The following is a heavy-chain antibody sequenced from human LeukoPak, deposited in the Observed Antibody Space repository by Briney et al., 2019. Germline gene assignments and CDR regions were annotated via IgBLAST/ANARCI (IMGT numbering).Heavy chain of an antibody. D-gene: IGHD3-10*01. CDR2: IYHSGST. J-gene: IGHJ3*02. CDR3: ARASLLWFGESPGAFDI. V-gene: IGHV4-30-2*01. CDR1: GGSISSGGYS. Sequence: SETLSLTCAVSGGSISSGGYSWSWIRQPPGKGLEWIGYIYHSGSTYYNPSLKSRVTISVDRSKNQFPLKLSSVTAADTAVYYCARASLLWFGESPGAFDIWGQGTMVTVSS.